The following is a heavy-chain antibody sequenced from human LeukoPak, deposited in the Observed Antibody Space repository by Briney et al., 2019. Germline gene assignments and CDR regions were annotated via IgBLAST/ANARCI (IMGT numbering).Heavy chain of an antibody. CDR2: MNPNSGNT. D-gene: IGHD1-26*01. CDR3: AREEVGATVFQH. Sequence: ASVKVSCKASGYTFTSYDINWVRQATGQGLEWMGWMNPNSGNTGYAQKFQGRVTMTRNTSISTAYMELSSLRSEDTAVYYCAREEVGATVFQHWGQGTLVTVSS. CDR1: GYTFTSYD. V-gene: IGHV1-8*01. J-gene: IGHJ1*01.